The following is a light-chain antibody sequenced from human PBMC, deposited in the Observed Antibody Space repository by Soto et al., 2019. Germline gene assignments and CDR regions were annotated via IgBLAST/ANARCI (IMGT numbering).Light chain of an antibody. V-gene: IGKV3D-15*01. Sequence: EIVMTQSPATLSVSPGETVTLSCRASQAISSTYFAWYQQKPGQAPRLLIYGASTRDTGVPARFSGRGSGTEFTLTISSLQSEDFAVYYCQQYYKWPQTFGQGTKVEVK. CDR2: GAS. CDR3: QQYYKWPQT. CDR1: QAISST. J-gene: IGKJ1*01.